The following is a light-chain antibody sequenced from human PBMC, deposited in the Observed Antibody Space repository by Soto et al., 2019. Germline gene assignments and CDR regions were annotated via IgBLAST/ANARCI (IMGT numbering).Light chain of an antibody. J-gene: IGKJ1*01. Sequence: AIQLTQSPSSLSASVGDRVTITCRAGQGISTLAWYQQKPGKAPNLLISAASTLETGVPSRFSGSGSGTDFALTISSLQPEDFATYYCQQIDSYPRTCGQGTKVEIK. CDR2: AAS. V-gene: IGKV1-13*02. CDR1: QGIST. CDR3: QQIDSYPRT.